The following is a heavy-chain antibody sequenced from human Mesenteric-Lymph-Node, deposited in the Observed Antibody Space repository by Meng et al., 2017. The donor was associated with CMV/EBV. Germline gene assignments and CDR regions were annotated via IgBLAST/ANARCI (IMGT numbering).Heavy chain of an antibody. V-gene: IGHV1-3*04. J-gene: IGHJ4*02. CDR1: GYTFTTYA. Sequence: SCKASGYTFTTYAMHWVRQAPGQRPEWMGWINTGNGNTKYLQKFQDRVTITRDTSATTSYMELSSLTSEDTAVYYCARSRDNYLFDYWGQGTLVTV. CDR2: INTGNGNT. CDR3: ARSRDNYLFDY. D-gene: IGHD5-24*01.